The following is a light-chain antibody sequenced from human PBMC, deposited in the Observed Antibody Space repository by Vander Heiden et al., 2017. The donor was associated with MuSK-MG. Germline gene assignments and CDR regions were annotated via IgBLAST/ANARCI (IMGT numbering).Light chain of an antibody. CDR2: GAS. Sequence: DIQMTQSPSSLSASVGDRVTITCRASQAISTFLAWYQQRPGKIPLLLIYGASTLQSGVPPRFSGSGSGTDFTLTINNLQPEDVATYYCQQYDSVPRTFGQGTKLEI. V-gene: IGKV1-27*01. CDR3: QQYDSVPRT. CDR1: QAISTF. J-gene: IGKJ1*01.